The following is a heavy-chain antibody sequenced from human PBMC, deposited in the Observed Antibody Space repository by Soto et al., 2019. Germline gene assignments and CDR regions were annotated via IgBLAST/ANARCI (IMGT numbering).Heavy chain of an antibody. Sequence: EVQLLESGGGLVQPGGSLRLSCAASGFTFSSYAMSWVRQAPGKGLEWVSDISGSGGNTYYADSVKGRFTISRDNSKNTLYVQMNSLRAEDTAVYYCALQGSNWAYFDYGGQGTLVTVSS. D-gene: IGHD6-13*01. CDR3: ALQGSNWAYFDY. J-gene: IGHJ4*02. CDR1: GFTFSSYA. CDR2: ISGSGGNT. V-gene: IGHV3-23*01.